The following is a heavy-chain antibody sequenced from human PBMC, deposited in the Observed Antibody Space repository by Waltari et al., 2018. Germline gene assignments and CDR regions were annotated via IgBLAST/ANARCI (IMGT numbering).Heavy chain of an antibody. CDR3: ARMVYGDYFDY. V-gene: IGHV4-34*01. Sequence: QVQLQQWGAGLLKPSETLSLTCAVYGGSFSGYYWSWIRQPPGKGLEWLGEINHSGSTNYHPSRKSRVTISVDTSKNQFSRKLGSVTAADTAVYYCARMVYGDYFDYWGQGTLVTVSS. CDR1: GGSFSGYY. CDR2: INHSGST. D-gene: IGHD2-8*01. J-gene: IGHJ4*02.